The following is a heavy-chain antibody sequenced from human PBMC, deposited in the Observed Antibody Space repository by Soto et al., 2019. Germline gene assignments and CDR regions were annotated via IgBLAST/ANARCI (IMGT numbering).Heavy chain of an antibody. D-gene: IGHD1-7*01. J-gene: IGHJ4*02. CDR2: SYDNGTT. Sequence: QVQLQESGPGLVKPSETLSLTCSVSGGSISNHYWSWIRQPPGKGLEWIGYSYDNGTTNYNPSLMRRGTIYVEKNRNQIFLKLNTMIGADKEVYYYTRANWYSEYWGQGTLVTVSS. CDR1: GGSISNHY. V-gene: IGHV4-59*11. CDR3: TRANWYSEY.